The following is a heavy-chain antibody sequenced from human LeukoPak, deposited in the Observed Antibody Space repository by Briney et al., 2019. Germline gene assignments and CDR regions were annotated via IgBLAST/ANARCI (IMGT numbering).Heavy chain of an antibody. CDR1: GYTFTGYY. CDR2: INPNSGGT. J-gene: IGHJ4*02. V-gene: IGHV1-2*02. D-gene: IGHD6-19*01. Sequence: ASLKVSSKASGYTFTGYYMHCVRPAPGQGLEWMGWINPNSGGTNYAQKFQGRVTMTRDTSISTAYMELSRLRSDDTAVYYCARASSGWPIDYWGQGTLVTVSS. CDR3: ARASSGWPIDY.